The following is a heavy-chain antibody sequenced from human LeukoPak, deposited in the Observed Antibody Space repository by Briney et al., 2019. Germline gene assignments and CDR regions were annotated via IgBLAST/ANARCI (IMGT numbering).Heavy chain of an antibody. V-gene: IGHV3-23*01. Sequence: GGSLRLSCAASGFTFSSYAMSWVRQAPGKGLEWVSSISSSGADTYYADSVKGRFTISRDGSENTLHLHLNSLRAEDTALYYCAKMGGNPDNDYWGQGTLVTVSS. CDR1: GFTFSSYA. CDR3: AKMGGNPDNDY. CDR2: ISSSGADT. D-gene: IGHD4-23*01. J-gene: IGHJ4*02.